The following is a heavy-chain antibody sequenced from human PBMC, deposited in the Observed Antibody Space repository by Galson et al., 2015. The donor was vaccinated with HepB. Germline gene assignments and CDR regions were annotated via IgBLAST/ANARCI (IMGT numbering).Heavy chain of an antibody. Sequence: SVKVSCKASGGTFSSYAISWVRQAPGQRLEWMGWINAGNGNTKYSQKFQGRVTITRDTSASTAYMELSSPRSEDTAVYYCARDGKDIVATTYYYYYMDVWGKGTTVTVSS. CDR3: ARDGKDIVATTYYYYYMDV. J-gene: IGHJ6*03. V-gene: IGHV1-3*01. CDR1: GGTFSSYA. CDR2: INAGNGNT. D-gene: IGHD5-12*01.